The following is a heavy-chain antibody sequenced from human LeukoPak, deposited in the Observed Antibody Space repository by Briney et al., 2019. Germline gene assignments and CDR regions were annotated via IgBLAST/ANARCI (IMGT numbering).Heavy chain of an antibody. CDR2: INPNSRGT. CDR1: GYTFTGYY. J-gene: IGHJ4*02. V-gene: IGHV1-2*02. Sequence: GASVTVSCKASGYTFTGYYMHWVRQAPGQGLEWMGWINPNSRGTNYAQKFQGRVTITADKSTSTAYMELSSLRSEDTAVYYCARSSVVTAMVHLDYWGQGTLVTVSS. CDR3: ARSSVVTAMVHLDY. D-gene: IGHD2-21*02.